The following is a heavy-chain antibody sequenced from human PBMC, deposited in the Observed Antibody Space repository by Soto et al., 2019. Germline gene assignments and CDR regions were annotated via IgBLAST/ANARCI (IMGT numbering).Heavy chain of an antibody. D-gene: IGHD6-19*01. CDR2: IYYSGST. Sequence: PSKTLSLTCTVSGGSISRYYWSWIRQPPGKGLEWIGYIYYSGSTNYSPSLKSRVTISVDTSKNQFSLKLSSVTAADTAVYYCARGVSGWFGDYYYYGMDVWGQGTTVTVSS. V-gene: IGHV4-59*01. CDR1: GGSISRYY. CDR3: ARGVSGWFGDYYYYGMDV. J-gene: IGHJ6*02.